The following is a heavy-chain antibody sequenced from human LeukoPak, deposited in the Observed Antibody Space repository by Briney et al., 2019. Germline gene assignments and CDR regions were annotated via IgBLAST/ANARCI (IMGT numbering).Heavy chain of an antibody. CDR2: IKSKTDGETT. CDR3: AKDPHVVVPAATRRYYYYYMDV. V-gene: IGHV3-15*01. D-gene: IGHD2-2*01. Sequence: GGSLRLSCAASGFTFSNAWMSWVRQAPGKGLEWVGRIKSKTDGETTDYAAAVKGRFTISRDDSKSTLYLQMNSLRAEDTAVYYCAKDPHVVVPAATRRYYYYYMDVWGKGTTVTVSS. J-gene: IGHJ6*03. CDR1: GFTFSNAW.